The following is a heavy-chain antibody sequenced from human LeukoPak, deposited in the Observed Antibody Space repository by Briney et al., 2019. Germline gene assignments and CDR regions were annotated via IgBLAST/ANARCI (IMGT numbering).Heavy chain of an antibody. CDR2: ISFSDNT. V-gene: IGHV4-59*01. D-gene: IGHD3-10*01. CDR1: GVSISSYY. CDR3: ARTEYYFDY. J-gene: IGHJ4*02. Sequence: SETLSLTCAVSGVSISSYYWSWLRQPPGKGLEWIGHISFSDNTNYNPSLKSRVTISVDTSKNQFSLKVSSVTAADTAVYYCARTEYYFDYWGQGTLVTVSS.